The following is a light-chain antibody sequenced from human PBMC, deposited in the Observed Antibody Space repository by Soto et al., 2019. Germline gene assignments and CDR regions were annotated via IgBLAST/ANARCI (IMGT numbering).Light chain of an antibody. CDR3: SSDSPTGVRL. J-gene: IGLJ2*01. Sequence: QSALTQPASVSGSPGQSITISCTGSPDLVSWYQQHPGSAPKLLIDEDTKRPSAVSERFSGSRSSNTASLTISGLQADDEADYYCSSDSPTGVRLFGGGTKLTVL. CDR1: SPDL. V-gene: IGLV2-23*01. CDR2: EDT.